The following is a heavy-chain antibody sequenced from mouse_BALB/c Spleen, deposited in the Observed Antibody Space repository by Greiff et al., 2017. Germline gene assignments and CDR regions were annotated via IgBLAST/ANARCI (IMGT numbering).Heavy chain of an antibody. CDR3: ARRDVLYYYAMDY. CDR1: GYSITSDYA. J-gene: IGHJ4*01. Sequence: EVQLQESGPGLVKPSQSLSLTCTVTGYSITSDYAWNWIRQFPGNKLEWMGYISYSGSTSYNPSLKSRISITRDTSKNQFFLQLNSVTTEDTATYYCARRDVLYYYAMDYWGQGTSVTVSS. V-gene: IGHV3-2*02. D-gene: IGHD3-3*01. CDR2: ISYSGST.